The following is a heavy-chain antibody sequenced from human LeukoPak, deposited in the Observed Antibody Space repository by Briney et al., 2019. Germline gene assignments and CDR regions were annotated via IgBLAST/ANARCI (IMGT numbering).Heavy chain of an antibody. CDR1: GFTFSNAW. D-gene: IGHD6-13*01. Sequence: GGSLRLSCAASGFTFSNAWMSWVRQAPGKGLEWVGRIKSKTDGGTTDYAAPVKGRFTISRDDSKNTLYLQMNGLKTEDTAVYYCTTDIWGSSWYFDYWGQGTLVTVSS. CDR3: TTDIWGSSWYFDY. V-gene: IGHV3-15*01. J-gene: IGHJ4*02. CDR2: IKSKTDGGTT.